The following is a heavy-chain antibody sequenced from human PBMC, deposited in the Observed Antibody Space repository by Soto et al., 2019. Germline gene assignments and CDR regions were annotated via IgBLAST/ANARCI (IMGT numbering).Heavy chain of an antibody. V-gene: IGHV1-2*02. Sequence: ASVKVSCKASGCTFTGYYMHWVRQAPGQGLEWMGWINPNSGGTNYAQNFRGRVTMTRDTSISTAYMELSRLRSDDTAVYYCARDPITMIRGVIPPFDYWGQGTLVTVSS. CDR3: ARDPITMIRGVIPPFDY. CDR2: INPNSGGT. CDR1: GCTFTGYY. J-gene: IGHJ4*02. D-gene: IGHD3-10*01.